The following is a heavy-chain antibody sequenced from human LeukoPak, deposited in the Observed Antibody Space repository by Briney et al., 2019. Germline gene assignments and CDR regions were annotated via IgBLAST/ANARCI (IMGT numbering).Heavy chain of an antibody. V-gene: IGHV1-69*05. J-gene: IGHJ5*02. CDR2: IIPIFGTA. CDR1: GGTFSSYA. CDR3: ARDYGDYVNPNWFDP. D-gene: IGHD4-17*01. Sequence: ASVKVSCKASGGTFSSYAISWVRQAPGQGLEWMGGIIPIFGTANYAQKFQGRVTITTDESTSTAYMELRSLRSDDTAVYYCARDYGDYVNPNWFDPWGQGTLVTVSS.